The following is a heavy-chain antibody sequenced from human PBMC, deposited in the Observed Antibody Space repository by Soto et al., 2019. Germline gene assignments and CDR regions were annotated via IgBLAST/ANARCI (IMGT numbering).Heavy chain of an antibody. J-gene: IGHJ5*02. Sequence: EVQLVESGGGLVQPGRSLRLSCAASGFTFDDYAMHWVRQAPGKGLEWASGISWNSGSLGYADSVKGRFTISRDNAKNSLYLQMNSLRAEDTALYYCAKDIGSIVGATQSWFDPWGQGTLVTVSS. CDR3: AKDIGSIVGATQSWFDP. CDR1: GFTFDDYA. CDR2: ISWNSGSL. V-gene: IGHV3-9*01. D-gene: IGHD1-26*01.